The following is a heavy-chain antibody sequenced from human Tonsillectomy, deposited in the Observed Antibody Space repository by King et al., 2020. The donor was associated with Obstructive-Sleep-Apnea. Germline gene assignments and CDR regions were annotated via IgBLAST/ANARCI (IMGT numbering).Heavy chain of an antibody. CDR1: GFTFSSYG. J-gene: IGHJ4*02. D-gene: IGHD3-10*01. CDR2: IRYDGSNK. V-gene: IGHV3-30*02. CDR3: AKDHLWFGELLSPYYFDY. Sequence: VQLVESGGGVVQPGGSLRLSCAASGFTFSSYGMHWVRQAPGKGLEWVAFIRYDGSNKYYADSVKGRFTISRDNSKNTLYLQMNSLRAEDTAVYYCAKDHLWFGELLSPYYFDYWGQGTLVTVSS.